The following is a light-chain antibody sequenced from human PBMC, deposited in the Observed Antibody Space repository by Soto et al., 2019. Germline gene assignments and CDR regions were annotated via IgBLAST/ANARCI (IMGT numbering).Light chain of an antibody. CDR3: QQSYSSPWT. J-gene: IGKJ1*01. Sequence: DIQMTQSPSSLSASVGDRFSMTCRASQSISNHLNWYQQKPGKAPKLLIYAASSLQSGVPSRFSGGGSGTDFTLTITSLQPEDFVTYYCQQSYSSPWTFGQGTKVDIK. CDR2: AAS. V-gene: IGKV1-39*01. CDR1: QSISNH.